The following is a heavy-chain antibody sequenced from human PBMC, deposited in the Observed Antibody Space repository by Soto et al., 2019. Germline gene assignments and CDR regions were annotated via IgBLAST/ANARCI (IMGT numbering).Heavy chain of an antibody. CDR2: ISGSGGST. Sequence: GGSLRLSCAASGFTFSSYAMSWVRQAPGKGLECVSAISGSGGSTYYADSVKGRFTISRDNSNNTLYLQMNSLRAEDTAVYYCAKRRYSSGWYDDDAFDIWGQGTMVTVSS. CDR3: AKRRYSSGWYDDDAFDI. J-gene: IGHJ3*02. V-gene: IGHV3-23*01. D-gene: IGHD6-19*01. CDR1: GFTFSSYA.